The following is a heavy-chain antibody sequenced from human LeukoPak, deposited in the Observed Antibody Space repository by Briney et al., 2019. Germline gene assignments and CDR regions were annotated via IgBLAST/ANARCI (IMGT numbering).Heavy chain of an antibody. Sequence: ASVTVSCKASGYTFTSSDINWVRQAAGQGVEWMGWINPNSGRTGYAQKFQGRVTMTANTSINTAYMELSSLRFDDTAVYYCARGRSGLAAAGTYDYWGQGTLITVSS. CDR3: ARGRSGLAAAGTYDY. J-gene: IGHJ4*02. CDR1: GYTFTSSD. D-gene: IGHD6-13*01. V-gene: IGHV1-8*01. CDR2: INPNSGRT.